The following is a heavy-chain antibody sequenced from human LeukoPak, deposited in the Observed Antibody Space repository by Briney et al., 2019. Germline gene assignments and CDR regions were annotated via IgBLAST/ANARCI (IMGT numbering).Heavy chain of an antibody. Sequence: GRSLRLSCAASRFTFSSYAMHWVRQAPGKGLEWVAVISYDGSNKYYADSVKGRFTISRDNSKNTLYLQMNSLRAEDTAVYYCARGEYYFDYWGQGTLVTVSS. CDR2: ISYDGSNK. D-gene: IGHD3-10*01. CDR1: RFTFSSYA. CDR3: ARGEYYFDY. V-gene: IGHV3-30*01. J-gene: IGHJ4*02.